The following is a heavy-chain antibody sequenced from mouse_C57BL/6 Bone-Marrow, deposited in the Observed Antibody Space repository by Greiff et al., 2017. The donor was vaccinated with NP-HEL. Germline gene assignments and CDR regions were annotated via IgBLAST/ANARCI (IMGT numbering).Heavy chain of an antibody. CDR2: IYPYHGVS. CDR3: ARSYYSNLAWFAY. CDR1: GYSFTGYY. D-gene: IGHD2-5*01. J-gene: IGHJ3*01. Sequence: VQLQQSGPELVKPGASVKISCKASGYSFTGYYLHWVKQSHGNILDWIGYIYPYHGVSSYNQKFKGKATLTVDKSSSTAYMELRSLTSEDSAVYYCARSYYSNLAWFAYWGQGTLVTVSA. V-gene: IGHV1-31*01.